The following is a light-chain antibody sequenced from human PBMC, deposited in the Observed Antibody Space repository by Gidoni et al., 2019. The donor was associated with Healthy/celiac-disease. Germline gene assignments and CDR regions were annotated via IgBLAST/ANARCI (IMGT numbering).Light chain of an antibody. CDR3: QQYGSSPTWT. J-gene: IGKJ1*01. V-gene: IGKV3-20*01. Sequence: DIALTQSPGTLSLSPGERATLSCRASQSVSSSYLAWYQQKPVQAPRLLIYGASSRATGIPDRFSGSGSGTDFTLTISRLEPEDFAVYYCQQYGSSPTWTFXQXTKVEIK. CDR1: QSVSSSY. CDR2: GAS.